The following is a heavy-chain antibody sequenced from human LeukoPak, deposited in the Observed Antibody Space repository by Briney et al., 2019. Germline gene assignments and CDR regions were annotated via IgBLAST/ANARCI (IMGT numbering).Heavy chain of an antibody. CDR2: IRYDGSDK. Sequence: GGPLRLSCAASGFTFSTYGMHWVRQAPGKGLAWVAFIRYDGSDKYYADSVKGRFTISRDNSKNTLSLQMNSLRPEDTAVYYCTRAGGLVRGVHYYYYMDVWGKGTAVSISS. CDR3: TRAGGLVRGVHYYYYMDV. CDR1: GFTFSTYG. J-gene: IGHJ6*03. D-gene: IGHD3-10*01. V-gene: IGHV3-30*02.